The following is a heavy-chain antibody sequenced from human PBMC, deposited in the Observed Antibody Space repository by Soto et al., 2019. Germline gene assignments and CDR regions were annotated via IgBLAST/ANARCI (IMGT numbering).Heavy chain of an antibody. CDR1: GFTFSTYC. V-gene: IGHV3-74*01. Sequence: QPGGSLRLSCAVSGFTFSTYCMHWVRQAPETGLVWVSRICRDGSGTDYADSVKGRFAISRDDARNSLYLQMNSLRVEDTAIYYCVRGSRPWHGMDYWGQGTRFPVSS. CDR2: ICRDGSGT. J-gene: IGHJ4*02. D-gene: IGHD1-1*01. CDR3: VRGSRPWHGMDY.